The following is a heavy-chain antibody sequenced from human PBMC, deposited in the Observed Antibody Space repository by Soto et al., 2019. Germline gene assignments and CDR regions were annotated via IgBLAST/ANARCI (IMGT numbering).Heavy chain of an antibody. CDR3: TRFPPGGVAVDTSFDY. D-gene: IGHD6-19*01. CDR2: IRNKAHNYAT. CDR1: GFTFSGSA. V-gene: IGHV3-73*01. Sequence: QPGGSLRLSCAASGFTFSGSAIHWVRQASGKGLEWVGRIRNKAHNYATTYAASLRGRFTISRDDSKNTAYLQMNSLKTEDTAVYYCTRFPPGGVAVDTSFDYWGQGTLVTVSS. J-gene: IGHJ4*02.